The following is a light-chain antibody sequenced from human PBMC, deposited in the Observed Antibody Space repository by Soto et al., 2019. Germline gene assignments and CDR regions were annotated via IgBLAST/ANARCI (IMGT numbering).Light chain of an antibody. CDR1: QGIGSA. J-gene: IGKJ4*01. Sequence: DIQMTQSPSSLSASVGDRVTITCRASQGIGSALGWYQQKPRKAPKRLIYAASSLQSGVPSRFSGSGSGTEFTLTISSRQPEDFATYCCLQHNSYPPTFGGGTKVEIK. V-gene: IGKV1-17*01. CDR3: LQHNSYPPT. CDR2: AAS.